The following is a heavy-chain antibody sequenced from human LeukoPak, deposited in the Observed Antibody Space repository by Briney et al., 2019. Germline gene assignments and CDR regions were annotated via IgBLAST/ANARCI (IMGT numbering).Heavy chain of an antibody. Sequence: GGSLRLSCVASGFTFSDYWMHWIRQAPGKGLLWVSRINGDGSSTNYADSVKGRSTISRDNAKNTVYLQMNSLRAEDTAVYYCAKDAYYSSTWQVYYFDYWGQGTLVTVSS. D-gene: IGHD2-2*01. CDR3: AKDAYYSSTWQVYYFDY. J-gene: IGHJ4*02. CDR1: GFTFSDYW. CDR2: INGDGSST. V-gene: IGHV3-74*01.